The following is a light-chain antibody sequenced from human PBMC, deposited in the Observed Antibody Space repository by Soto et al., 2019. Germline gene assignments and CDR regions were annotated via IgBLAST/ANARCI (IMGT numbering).Light chain of an antibody. CDR3: QQYDSYSLT. J-gene: IGKJ1*01. V-gene: IGKV1-5*01. CDR2: DDS. CDR1: QSITNW. Sequence: DIQMTQSPSTLSSSVGDRVIITCRASQSITNWLAWYQQKPGKAPKLLIYDDSSLESGVPSRFSGSGSGTEFTLTISSLQPDDCATYYCQQYDSYSLTFGQGTKVEIK.